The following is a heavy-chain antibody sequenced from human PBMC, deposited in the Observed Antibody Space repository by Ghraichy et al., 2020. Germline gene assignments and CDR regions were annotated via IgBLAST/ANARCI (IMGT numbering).Heavy chain of an antibody. CDR2: ISSSSSYI. J-gene: IGHJ4*02. D-gene: IGHD5-12*01. CDR3: ARDSGYDVTDY. V-gene: IGHV3-21*01. Sequence: GGSLRLSCAASGFTFSSYSMNWVRQAPGKGMEWVSSISSSSSYIYYADSVKGRLTISRDNAKNSLYLQMNSLRAEDTAVYYCARDSGYDVTDYWGQGTLVTVSS. CDR1: GFTFSSYS.